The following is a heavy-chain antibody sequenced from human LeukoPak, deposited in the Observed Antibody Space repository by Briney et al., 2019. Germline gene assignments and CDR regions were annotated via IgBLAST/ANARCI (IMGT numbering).Heavy chain of an antibody. CDR3: AKDKAKWELTPGDY. Sequence: PGGSLRLSCAASGFTFSSYAMSWVRQAPGKGLEWVSAISGSGGSTYYADSVKGRFTISRDNSKNTLYLQMNSLRAEDTAVYYCAKDKAKWELTPGDYWGQGTLVTVSS. J-gene: IGHJ4*02. V-gene: IGHV3-23*01. CDR2: ISGSGGST. CDR1: GFTFSSYA. D-gene: IGHD1-26*01.